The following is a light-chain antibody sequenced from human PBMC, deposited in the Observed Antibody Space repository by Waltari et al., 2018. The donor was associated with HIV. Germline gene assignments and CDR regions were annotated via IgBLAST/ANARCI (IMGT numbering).Light chain of an antibody. J-gene: IGLJ3*02. CDR1: SLRNYY. CDR3: ASRDNNGKRVL. V-gene: IGLV3-19*01. Sequence: SSELTQDPAVSVALVQTVTITCQGDSLRNYYASWHQQKPGQAPILVIYDKNTRPSGIPDRFSGSTSGNTASLTITGSQAEDEADYYCASRDNNGKRVLFGGGTKVTVL. CDR2: DKN.